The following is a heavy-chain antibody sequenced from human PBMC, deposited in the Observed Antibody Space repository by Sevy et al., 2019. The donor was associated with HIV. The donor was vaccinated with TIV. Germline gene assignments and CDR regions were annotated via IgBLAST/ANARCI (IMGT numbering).Heavy chain of an antibody. CDR3: AREGGASSAWFENWFGP. J-gene: IGHJ5*02. CDR2: INHSGST. CDR1: GGSFSGYY. D-gene: IGHD6-19*01. Sequence: SETLSLTCAVYGGSFSGYYWSWIRQPPGKGLEWIGEINHSGSTNYNPSLKSRVTMSVDTSKNQFSLKLTSVNAADTAVYFCAREGGASSAWFENWFGPWGQGTLVTVSS. V-gene: IGHV4-34*01.